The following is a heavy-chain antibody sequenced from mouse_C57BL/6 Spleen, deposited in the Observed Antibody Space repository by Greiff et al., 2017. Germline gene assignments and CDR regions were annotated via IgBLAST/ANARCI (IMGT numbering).Heavy chain of an antibody. CDR1: GYTFTSYW. CDR3: ANDGYYRAY. D-gene: IGHD2-3*01. J-gene: IGHJ3*01. V-gene: IGHV1-59*01. Sequence: QVQLQQPGAELVRPGTSVKLSCKASGYTFTSYWMHWVKQRPGQGLEWIGVIDPSDSYTNYNQKFKGKATLTVDTSSSTAYMQLSSLTSEGSAVYYCANDGYYRAYRGQEGLGTVSA. CDR2: IDPSDSYT.